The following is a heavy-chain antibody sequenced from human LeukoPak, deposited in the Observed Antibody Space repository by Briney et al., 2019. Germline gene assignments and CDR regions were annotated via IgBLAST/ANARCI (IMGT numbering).Heavy chain of an antibody. CDR1: GGXISSYY. Sequence: PSETLSLTCTVSGGXISSYYCSWIRQPPGKELKWIGYIYYSGSTNYNPSLKSRVTISVDTSKNQFSLKLSPVTAADTAVYYCARVDPDSSSTLEVFDYWGQGTLVTVSS. CDR2: IYYSGST. D-gene: IGHD6-6*01. J-gene: IGHJ4*02. V-gene: IGHV4-59*01. CDR3: ARVDPDSSSTLEVFDY.